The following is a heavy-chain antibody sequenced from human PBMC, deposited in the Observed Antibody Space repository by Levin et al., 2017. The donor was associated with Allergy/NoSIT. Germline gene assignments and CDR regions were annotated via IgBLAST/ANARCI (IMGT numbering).Heavy chain of an antibody. CDR2: IYYSGST. V-gene: IGHV4-39*07. CDR3: ARDKKVYGDYYDSSGSPTRY. Sequence: SETLSLTCTVSGGSISSSSYYWGWIRQPPGKGLEWIGSIYYSGSTYYNPSLKSRVTISVDTSKNQFSLKLSSVTAADTAVYYCARDKKVYGDYYDSSGSPTRYWGQGTLVTVSS. J-gene: IGHJ4*02. CDR1: GGSISSSSYY. D-gene: IGHD3-22*01.